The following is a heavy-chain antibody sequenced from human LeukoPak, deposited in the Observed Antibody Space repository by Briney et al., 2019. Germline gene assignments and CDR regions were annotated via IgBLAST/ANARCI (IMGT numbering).Heavy chain of an antibody. Sequence: SETLSLTSTVSGGSISSYYWSWIRQPAGKGLEWIGRIYTSGSTNYNPSLKSRVTMPVDTSKNQFSLKLSSVTAADTAVYYCARELYYYDSSGYYNDAFDIWGQGTMVTVSS. CDR1: GGSISSYY. CDR3: ARELYYYDSSGYYNDAFDI. D-gene: IGHD3-22*01. V-gene: IGHV4-4*07. J-gene: IGHJ3*02. CDR2: IYTSGST.